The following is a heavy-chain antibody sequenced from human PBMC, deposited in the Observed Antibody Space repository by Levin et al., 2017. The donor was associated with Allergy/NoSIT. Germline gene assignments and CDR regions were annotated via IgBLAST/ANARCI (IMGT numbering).Heavy chain of an antibody. Sequence: SQTLSLTCAVYGGSFSGYYWSWIRQPPGKGLEWIGEINHSGSTNYNPSLKSRVTISVDTSKNQFSLKLSSVTAADTAVYYCARGRPGSGKYCSGGSCYFHYYYYYMDVWGKGTTVTVSS. CDR2: INHSGST. J-gene: IGHJ6*03. V-gene: IGHV4-34*01. D-gene: IGHD2-15*01. CDR3: ARGRPGSGKYCSGGSCYFHYYYYYMDV. CDR1: GGSFSGYY.